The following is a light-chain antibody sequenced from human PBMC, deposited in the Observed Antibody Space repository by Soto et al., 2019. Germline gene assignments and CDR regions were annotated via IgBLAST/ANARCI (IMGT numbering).Light chain of an antibody. V-gene: IGKV3-11*01. J-gene: IGKJ1*01. CDR3: QQRSNWPRT. CDR2: DAS. Sequence: DIVLTQSPVPLSLSPGDRATLSCRASETVSSYLLWYQQKPGQDPRLLIYDASERATGIPARFSGSGSGTDFTLTISSLQPEDFAVYYCQQRSNWPRTFGQGTKVDIK. CDR1: ETVSSY.